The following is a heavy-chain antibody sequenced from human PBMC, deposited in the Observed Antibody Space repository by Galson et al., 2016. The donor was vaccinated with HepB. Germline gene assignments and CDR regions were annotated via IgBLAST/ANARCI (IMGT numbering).Heavy chain of an antibody. D-gene: IGHD6-19*01. Sequence: TLSLTCTVSGDSIDSRGYYWSWIRHHPERGLEWIGCINYNGDTYYNPSLKSRLDISRDTSKNQFSLSLKSVTAADTAVYYCARDLGFSGQLDFWGQGTMVTVSS. CDR1: GDSIDSRGYY. CDR2: INYNGDT. V-gene: IGHV4-31*03. CDR3: ARDLGFSGQLDF. J-gene: IGHJ3*01.